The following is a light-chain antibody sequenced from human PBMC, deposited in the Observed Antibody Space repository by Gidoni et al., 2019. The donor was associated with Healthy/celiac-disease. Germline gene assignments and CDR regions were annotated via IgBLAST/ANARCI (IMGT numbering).Light chain of an antibody. CDR1: KLGDKY. Sequence: SYELTQPPSVSVSPGQTASITCSGDKLGDKYACWYQQKPGQSPVLLIYQDSKRPSGIPERFSGSNSGNTATLTISGTQAMDEADYYCQAWDSSIGVFGTGTKVTVL. J-gene: IGLJ1*01. CDR2: QDS. V-gene: IGLV3-1*01. CDR3: QAWDSSIGV.